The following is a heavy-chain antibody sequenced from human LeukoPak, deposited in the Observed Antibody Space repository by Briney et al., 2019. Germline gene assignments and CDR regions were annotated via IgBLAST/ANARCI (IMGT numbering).Heavy chain of an antibody. CDR2: IKQDGSVK. CDR1: GFTFSSYW. V-gene: IGHV3-7*03. J-gene: IGHJ1*01. D-gene: IGHD3-10*01. CDR3: ARDGGFGELFAYFQH. Sequence: GGSLRLSCAASGFTFSSYWMSWVRQAPGKGLEWVANIKQDGSVKYYVDSVKGRFTISRDNVKNSLYLQMNSLRAEDTAVYYCARDGGFGELFAYFQHWGQGTLVTVSS.